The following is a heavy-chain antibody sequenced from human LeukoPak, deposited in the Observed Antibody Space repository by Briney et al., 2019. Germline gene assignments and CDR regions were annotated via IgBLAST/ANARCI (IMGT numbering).Heavy chain of an antibody. CDR1: GFTFSSHK. J-gene: IGHJ6*03. Sequence: GGSLRLSCTASGFTFSSHKMHWVRQAPGKGLEWVSYISSSGSTKYYADSVKGRFTISRDNAKNSLYLQTNSLRAEDTAVYYCARAFQELPQLYYYYYMDVWGKGTTVTVSS. D-gene: IGHD6-13*01. V-gene: IGHV3-48*03. CDR2: ISSSGSTK. CDR3: ARAFQELPQLYYYYYMDV.